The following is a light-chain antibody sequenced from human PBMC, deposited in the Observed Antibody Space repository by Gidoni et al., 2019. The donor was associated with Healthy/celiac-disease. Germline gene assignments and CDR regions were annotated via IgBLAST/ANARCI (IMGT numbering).Light chain of an antibody. CDR3: QQSYSTPRT. V-gene: IGKV1-39*01. J-gene: IGKJ1*01. CDR1: QSNSSY. CDR2: AAS. Sequence: DIQMTQSPSSLSASVGDRVTITCRASQSNSSYLNWYQQKPGKAPKLLIHAASSLQSGGPSRFSGSGSGTDFTLTISSLQPEDFATYYCQQSYSTPRTFXQXTKVEIK.